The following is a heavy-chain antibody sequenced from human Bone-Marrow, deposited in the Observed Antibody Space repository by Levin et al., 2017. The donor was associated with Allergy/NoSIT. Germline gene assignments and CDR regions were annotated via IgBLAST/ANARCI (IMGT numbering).Heavy chain of an antibody. Sequence: GESLKISCAASGFTFNNYGMHWIRQAPGKGLEWVAVVSHDGSIEHYADSVKGRFTVSRDNSKNALYLQMNSLRADDTALYYCAKEASSAYYSSYFDYWGQGTLVTVSS. J-gene: IGHJ4*02. D-gene: IGHD3-22*01. CDR1: GFTFNNYG. CDR3: AKEASSAYYSSYFDY. V-gene: IGHV3-30*18. CDR2: VSHDGSIE.